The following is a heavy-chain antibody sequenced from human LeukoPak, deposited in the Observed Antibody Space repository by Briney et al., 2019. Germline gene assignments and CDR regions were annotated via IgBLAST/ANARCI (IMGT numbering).Heavy chain of an antibody. J-gene: IGHJ4*02. CDR3: ARAVSRLQHLVLDY. D-gene: IGHD6-13*01. V-gene: IGHV1-2*02. CDR1: GYTFTGYY. Sequence: ASVKVSCKASGYTFTGYYMHWVRQAPGHRLEWLGWINPNSGGTIYAQKFQGRVTMTRDTSISTAYMELSWLRSDDTAVYYCARAVSRLQHLVLDYWGQGTLVTVSS. CDR2: INPNSGGT.